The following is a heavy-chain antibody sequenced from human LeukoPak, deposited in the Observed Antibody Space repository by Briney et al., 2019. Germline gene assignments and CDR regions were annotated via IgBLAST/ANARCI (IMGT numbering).Heavy chain of an antibody. D-gene: IGHD3-3*01. CDR2: IYYSGST. CDR3: ARSGVVIIRPDY. CDR1: GGSISSSSYY. Sequence: PSETLSLTCTVSGGSISSSSYYWGWIRQPPGKGLEWIRSIYYSGSTYYNPSLKSRVTISVDTSKNQFSLKLSSVTAADTAVYYCARSGVVIIRPDYWGQGTLVTVSS. V-gene: IGHV4-39*01. J-gene: IGHJ4*02.